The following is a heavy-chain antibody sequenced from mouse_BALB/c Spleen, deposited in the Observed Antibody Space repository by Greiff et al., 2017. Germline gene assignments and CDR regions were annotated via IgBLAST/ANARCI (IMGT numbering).Heavy chain of an antibody. CDR3: ARDLTGTFAY. D-gene: IGHD4-1*01. J-gene: IGHJ3*01. Sequence: LVESGPGLVAPSQSLSITCTVSGFSLSSYGVHWVRQPPGKGLEWLGVIWAGGNTNYNSTLMSRLSISKDIFKSQVFLNMNSLQTDDTAMYYCARDLTGTFAYWGQGTLVTVSA. CDR1: GFSLSSYG. V-gene: IGHV2-9*02. CDR2: IWAGGNT.